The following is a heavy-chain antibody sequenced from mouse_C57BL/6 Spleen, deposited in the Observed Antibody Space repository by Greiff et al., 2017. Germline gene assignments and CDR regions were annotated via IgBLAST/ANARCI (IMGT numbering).Heavy chain of an antibody. Sequence: QVQLQQPGAELVKPGASVTLSCKASGYTFTSYWMHWVKQRPGRGLEWIGRIDPKSGGTKYNEKFKSKATLTADKPSSTAYMQLSSLTSEDSAVYECARRGTLVTTGLDYWGQGTTLTVSS. D-gene: IGHD2-2*01. J-gene: IGHJ2*01. CDR2: IDPKSGGT. CDR3: ARRGTLVTTGLDY. V-gene: IGHV1-72*01. CDR1: GYTFTSYW.